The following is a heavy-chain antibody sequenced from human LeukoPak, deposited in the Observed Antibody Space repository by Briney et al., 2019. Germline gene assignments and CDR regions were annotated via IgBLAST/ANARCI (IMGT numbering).Heavy chain of an antibody. D-gene: IGHD3-9*01. J-gene: IGHJ6*02. CDR3: AGTFTYYDILTGYSYYGMDV. Sequence: SETLSLTCTVSGGSISSSSYYWGWIRQPPGKGLEWIGSIYYSGSTYYNPSLKSRVTISVDTSKNQFSLKLRSVTAADTAVYYCAGTFTYYDILTGYSYYGMDVWGQGTTVTVSS. CDR2: IYYSGST. V-gene: IGHV4-39*01. CDR1: GGSISSSSYY.